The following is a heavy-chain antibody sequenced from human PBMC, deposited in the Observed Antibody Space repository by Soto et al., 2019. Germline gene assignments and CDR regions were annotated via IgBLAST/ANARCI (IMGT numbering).Heavy chain of an antibody. J-gene: IGHJ4*02. CDR1: GGSFSGYY. CDR2: IYYSGST. D-gene: IGHD3-22*01. Sequence: PSETLSLTCAVYGGSFSGYYWSWIRQPPGKGLEWIGSIYYSGSTYYNPSLKSRVTISVDTSKNQFSLKLSSVTAADTAVYYCMLGSGWKDFDYWGQGTLVTVSS. CDR3: MLGSGWKDFDY. V-gene: IGHV4-34*01.